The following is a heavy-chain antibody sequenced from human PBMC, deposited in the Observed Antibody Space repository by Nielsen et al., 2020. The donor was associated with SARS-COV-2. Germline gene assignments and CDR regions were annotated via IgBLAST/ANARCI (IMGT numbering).Heavy chain of an antibody. CDR2: IYSGGST. D-gene: IGHD2-21*01. J-gene: IGHJ3*02. V-gene: IGHV3-53*04. CDR1: GFTVSSNY. Sequence: GESLKISCAASGFTVSSNYMSWVRQAPGKGLEWVSVIYSGGSTYYADSVKGRFTISRRNSKNTLYLQMNSLRAEDTAVYYCASRPRDHDAFDIWGQGTMVTVSS. CDR3: ASRPRDHDAFDI.